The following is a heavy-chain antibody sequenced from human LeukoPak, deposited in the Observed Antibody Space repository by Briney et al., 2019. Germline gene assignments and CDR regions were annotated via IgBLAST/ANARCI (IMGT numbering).Heavy chain of an antibody. V-gene: IGHV1-18*01. CDR1: GYSFTDYD. D-gene: IGHD3-3*01. J-gene: IGHJ6*02. Sequence: GASVKVSCKASGYSFTDYDFSWVRQAPGQGLEWLGWVSIYNDNTNYAREFQGRVTMTTDTSTSTAYMELRSLRSDDTAVYYCARVQLRFLEWLLPHYYGMDVWGQGTTVTVSS. CDR3: ARVQLRFLEWLLPHYYGMDV. CDR2: VSIYNDNT.